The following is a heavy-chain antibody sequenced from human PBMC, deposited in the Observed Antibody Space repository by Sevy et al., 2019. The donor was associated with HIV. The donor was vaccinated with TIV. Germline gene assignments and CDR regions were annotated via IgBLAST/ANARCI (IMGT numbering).Heavy chain of an antibody. CDR3: TSSSSYYYYMDV. CDR1: GFTFGDYA. CDR2: IRSKAYGGTT. V-gene: IGHV3-49*04. J-gene: IGHJ6*03. Sequence: GGSLRLSCTASGFTFGDYAMSWVRQAPGKGLEWVGFIRSKAYGGTTEYAASVKGRFTISRDDSKSIAYLQMNSLKTEDAVVYYCTSSSSYYYYMDVWGKGTTVTVSS. D-gene: IGHD6-6*01.